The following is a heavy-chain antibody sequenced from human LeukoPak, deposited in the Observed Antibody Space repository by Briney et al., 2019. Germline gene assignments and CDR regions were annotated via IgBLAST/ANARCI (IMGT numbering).Heavy chain of an antibody. CDR1: GFTFSSYA. D-gene: IGHD3-9*01. V-gene: IGHV3-30*04. CDR2: ISYDGSNK. J-gene: IGHJ5*02. CDR3: AGLTGYYNWFDP. Sequence: PGGSLRLSCAASGFTFSSYAMHWVRQAPGKGLEWVAVISYDGSNKYYADSVKGRFTISRDNSKNTLYLQMNSLRAEDTAVYYCAGLTGYYNWFDPWGQGTLVTVSS.